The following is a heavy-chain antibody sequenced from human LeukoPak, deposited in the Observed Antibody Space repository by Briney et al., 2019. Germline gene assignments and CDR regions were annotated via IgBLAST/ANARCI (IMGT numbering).Heavy chain of an antibody. CDR2: ISYDGSNK. Sequence: PGRSLRLSCAASGFTFSSYAMHWVRQAPGKGLEWVAVISYDGSNKYYADSVKGRFTISRDNSKNTLYLQMNSLRAEDTAVYYCARVAHLLCFGYWGQGTLVTVSS. CDR3: ARVAHLLCFGY. J-gene: IGHJ4*02. CDR1: GFTFSSYA. D-gene: IGHD2-2*01. V-gene: IGHV3-30-3*01.